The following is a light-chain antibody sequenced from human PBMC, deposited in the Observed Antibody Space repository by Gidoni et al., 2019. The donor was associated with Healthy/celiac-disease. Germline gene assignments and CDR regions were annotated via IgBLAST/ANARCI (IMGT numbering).Light chain of an antibody. CDR1: QSISSY. J-gene: IGKJ4*01. CDR3: QQSYSTLSLT. V-gene: IGKV1-39*01. CDR2: AAS. Sequence: DIQMTQSPSSLSASVGDRVNITCRASQSISSYLNWYQQKPGKAPKLLIYAASSLQSGVPSRFSGSGSGTDFTLTISSLQPEDFATYYCQQSYSTLSLTFGGXPKVEIK.